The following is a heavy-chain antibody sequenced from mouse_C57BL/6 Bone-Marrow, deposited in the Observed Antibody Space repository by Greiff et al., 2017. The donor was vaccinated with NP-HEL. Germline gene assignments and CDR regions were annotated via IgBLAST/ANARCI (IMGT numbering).Heavy chain of an antibody. D-gene: IGHD1-1*01. CDR1: GYTFTGYW. V-gene: IGHV1-9*01. Sequence: QLKESGAELMKPGASVKLSCKATGYTFTGYWIEWVKQRPGHGLEWIGEILPGSGSTNYNEKFKGKATFTADTSSNTAYMQLSSLTTEDDSTYYCARWDYYGRFHAMDYWGQGTSVTVSS. CDR3: ARWDYYGRFHAMDY. J-gene: IGHJ4*01. CDR2: ILPGSGST.